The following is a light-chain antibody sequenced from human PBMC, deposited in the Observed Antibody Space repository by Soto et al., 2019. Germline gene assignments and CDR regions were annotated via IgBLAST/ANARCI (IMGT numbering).Light chain of an antibody. Sequence: QSALTQPPSASGSPGQSVTISCTGTRSDIGGYNYVSWYQQHPGKAPKLMIYEVNKRPSGVPDRFSGSKSGNTASLTVSGLQAEDEADYYCSSYAGSNKVFGGGTKLTVL. CDR1: RSDIGGYNY. J-gene: IGLJ3*02. V-gene: IGLV2-8*01. CDR3: SSYAGSNKV. CDR2: EVN.